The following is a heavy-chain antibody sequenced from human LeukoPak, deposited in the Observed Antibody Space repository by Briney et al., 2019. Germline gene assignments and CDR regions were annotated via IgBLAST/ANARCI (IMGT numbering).Heavy chain of an antibody. D-gene: IGHD3-22*01. CDR2: ISSSGSGGNT. Sequence: GGSLRLSCTASGVTLSSYAMSWARQAPGKGLEWVSGISSSGSGGNTYYADSVKGRFTISRDNSKNTLYPQMNSLRAEDTAVYYCARELSGYYDRPFDYWGQGTLVTVSS. V-gene: IGHV3-23*01. CDR1: GVTLSSYA. J-gene: IGHJ4*02. CDR3: ARELSGYYDRPFDY.